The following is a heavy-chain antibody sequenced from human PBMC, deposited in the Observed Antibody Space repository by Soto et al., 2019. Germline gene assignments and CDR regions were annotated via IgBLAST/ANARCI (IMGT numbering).Heavy chain of an antibody. J-gene: IGHJ6*02. V-gene: IGHV3-33*01. CDR2: IWYDGSNK. D-gene: IGHD6-6*01. CDR3: ARVLVTPTAYGMDV. Sequence: GGSLRLSCAASGFTFSSYGMHWVRQAPGKGLEWVAVIWYDGSNKYYADSVKGRFTISRDNSKNTLYLQMNSLRAEDTAVYYCARVLVTPTAYGMDVWGQGTTVTVSS. CDR1: GFTFSSYG.